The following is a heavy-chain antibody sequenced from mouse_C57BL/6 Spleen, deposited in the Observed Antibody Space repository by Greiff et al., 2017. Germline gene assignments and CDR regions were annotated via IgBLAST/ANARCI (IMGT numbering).Heavy chain of an antibody. J-gene: IGHJ1*03. D-gene: IGHD2-14*01. Sequence: QVQLKQSGAELVRPGASVTLSCKASGYTFTDYEMHWVKQTPVHGLEWIGAIDPETGGTAYNQKFKGKAILTADKSSSTAYMELRSLTSEGSAVYNCTRVGTRDVWGTGTTVTVSS. CDR1: GYTFTDYE. CDR2: IDPETGGT. CDR3: TRVGTRDV. V-gene: IGHV1-15*01.